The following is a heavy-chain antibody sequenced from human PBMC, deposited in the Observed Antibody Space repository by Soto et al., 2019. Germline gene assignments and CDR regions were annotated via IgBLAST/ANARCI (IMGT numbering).Heavy chain of an antibody. CDR3: ARTPNNGRAGVYGMDV. J-gene: IGHJ6*02. V-gene: IGHV1-2*04. D-gene: IGHD1-26*01. CDR1: GYTFTNYY. CDR2: IDGDSGDT. Sequence: QVQLVQSGAEVKKPGASVKVSCKASGYTFTNYYIHWVRQAPGQGLEWMGWIDGDSGDTNYAQKFQGWVTMTRDTSFNTAYMELSRLTSDDTPVYYCARTPNNGRAGVYGMDVWGQGTTVTVSS.